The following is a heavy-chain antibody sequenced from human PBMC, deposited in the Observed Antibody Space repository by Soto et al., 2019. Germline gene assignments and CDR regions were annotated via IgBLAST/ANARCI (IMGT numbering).Heavy chain of an antibody. D-gene: IGHD3-22*01. CDR3: ARKMHPYYYDTPFDY. Sequence: QVQLQQWGARLLKPSETLSLTCGVYGGSFRDYYWTWIRQPPGKGLEWIGEINHSGSTNYNPSLKSRVTISVDTSKKQFSLKLNSVTAADTAVYYCARKMHPYYYDTPFDYWGQGTLVAVSS. J-gene: IGHJ4*02. V-gene: IGHV4-34*01. CDR1: GGSFRDYY. CDR2: INHSGST.